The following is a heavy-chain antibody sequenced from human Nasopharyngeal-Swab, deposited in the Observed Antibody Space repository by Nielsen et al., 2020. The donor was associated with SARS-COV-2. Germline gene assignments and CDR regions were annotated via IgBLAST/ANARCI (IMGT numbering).Heavy chain of an antibody. J-gene: IGHJ5*01. CDR2: INGDGTTT. Sequence: GESLKISCAASGFTLSGFWMHWVRQVPGKGLEWISRINGDGTTTFYADFVKGRLTISRDNVRNTLYLQINTLTGEDTAVYYCVRGSGPHGSWDSWGQGTLVTVPS. CDR1: GFTLSGFW. D-gene: IGHD1-26*01. CDR3: VRGSGPHGSWDS. V-gene: IGHV3-74*01.